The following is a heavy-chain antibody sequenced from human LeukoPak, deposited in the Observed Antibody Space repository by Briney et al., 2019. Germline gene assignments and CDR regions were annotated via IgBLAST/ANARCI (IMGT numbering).Heavy chain of an antibody. Sequence: GGSLRLSCAASGFIFSSYWMSWVRQAPGKGLEWVANIKEDGSEKYYVDSVKGRFTISRDNAKNSLYLQTNSLRAEDTAVYYCARRAHRYCSSTSCPAQYYGVDVWGKGTTVTVSS. CDR1: GFIFSSYW. CDR2: IKEDGSEK. V-gene: IGHV3-7*03. J-gene: IGHJ6*04. D-gene: IGHD2-2*01. CDR3: ARRAHRYCSSTSCPAQYYGVDV.